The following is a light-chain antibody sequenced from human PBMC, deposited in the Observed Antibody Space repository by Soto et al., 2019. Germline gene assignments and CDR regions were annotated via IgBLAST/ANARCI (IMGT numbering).Light chain of an antibody. V-gene: IGKV3-20*01. J-gene: IGKJ3*01. Sequence: EIVLTQSPGTLSLSPGERATLSCRASQSVSSSYLAWYQQKPGQAPRLLVYGASSRATGIPDRFSGSGSGTDVTLTISRLEPEDFAVYYCQQYGSSPFTFGPGTNVYIK. CDR2: GAS. CDR3: QQYGSSPFT. CDR1: QSVSSSY.